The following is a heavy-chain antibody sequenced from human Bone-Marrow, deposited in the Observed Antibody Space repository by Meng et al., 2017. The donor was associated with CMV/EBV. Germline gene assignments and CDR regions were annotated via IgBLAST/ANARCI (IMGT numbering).Heavy chain of an antibody. V-gene: IGHV3-74*01. CDR3: ARDYGSGSLFNWYFDL. CDR1: FTFNKYW. J-gene: IGHJ2*01. D-gene: IGHD3-10*01. CDR2: SNSDGSGT. Sequence: FTFNKYWMHWVRHAPGKGLVWVSRSNSDGSGTSYADSVKGRFTISRDNAKNTLYLQMNSLSADDTAVYYCARDYGSGSLFNWYFDLWGRGTLVTVSS.